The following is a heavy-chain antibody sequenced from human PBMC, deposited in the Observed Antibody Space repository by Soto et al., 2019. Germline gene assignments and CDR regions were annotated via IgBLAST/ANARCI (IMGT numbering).Heavy chain of an antibody. J-gene: IGHJ3*02. CDR3: ARGGGNYYDSSGDAFDI. CDR1: GYAFTTYH. D-gene: IGHD3-22*01. Sequence: ASVKVSCKASGYAFTTYHMHWVRQAPGQGLEWMGMIDPSDGTTTYAQKLQGRVTMTRDTATSTVYMELSSLRSEDAAVYYCARGGGNYYDSSGDAFDIWGQGTMVTVSS. CDR2: IDPSDGTT. V-gene: IGHV1-46*04.